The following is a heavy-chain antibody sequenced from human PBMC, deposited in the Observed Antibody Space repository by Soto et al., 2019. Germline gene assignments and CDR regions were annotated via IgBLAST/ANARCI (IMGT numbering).Heavy chain of an antibody. J-gene: IGHJ6*02. V-gene: IGHV3-33*01. CDR1: GFTFSSYG. Sequence: GGSLRLSCAASGFTFSSYGMRWVRQAPGKGLEWVAVIWYDGSNKYYADSVKGRFTISRDNSKNTLYLQMNSLRAEDTAVYYCARDGSSIAAAGTFYYGMDVWGQGTTVTVS. D-gene: IGHD6-13*01. CDR2: IWYDGSNK. CDR3: ARDGSSIAAAGTFYYGMDV.